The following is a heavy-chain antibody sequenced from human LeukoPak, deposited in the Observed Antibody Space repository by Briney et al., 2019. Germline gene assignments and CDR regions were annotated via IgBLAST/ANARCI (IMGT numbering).Heavy chain of an antibody. D-gene: IGHD6-13*01. CDR1: GFTFSDYW. Sequence: HAGGPLRLSCAASGFTFSDYWMSWLRQAPGKGLEWVANIKYDGDEEYYVDSVKGRFTISRDNAKNSLYLQLNSLRVEDTAVYYCKSGGAAPGSFDDWGQGTLVTVS. CDR2: IKYDGDEE. CDR3: KSGGAAPGSFDD. J-gene: IGHJ4*02. V-gene: IGHV3-7*01.